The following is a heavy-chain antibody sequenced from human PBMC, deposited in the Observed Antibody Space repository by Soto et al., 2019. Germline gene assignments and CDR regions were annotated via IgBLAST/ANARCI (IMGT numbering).Heavy chain of an antibody. D-gene: IGHD2-2*01. J-gene: IGHJ5*02. CDR1: GFTFSSYG. CDR2: ISYDGSNK. CDR3: AKDSGVAAAMFINWFDP. Sequence: SGGSLRLSCAASGFTFSSYGMHWVRQAPGKGLEWVAVISYDGSNKYYADSVKGRFTISRDNSKNTLYLQMNSLRAEDTAVYYCAKDSGVAAAMFINWFDPWGQGTLVTVSS. V-gene: IGHV3-30*18.